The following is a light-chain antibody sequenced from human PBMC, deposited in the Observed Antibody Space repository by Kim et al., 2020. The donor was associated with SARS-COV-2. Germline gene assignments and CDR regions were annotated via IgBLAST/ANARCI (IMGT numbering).Light chain of an antibody. V-gene: IGLV2-14*03. CDR2: DVI. J-gene: IGLJ2*01. CDR3: SSYTSSITVI. CDR1: NSDVGGYNY. Sequence: QSALTQPASVSGSPGQSITISCTGTNSDVGGYNYVSWYRQYPGKAPNLMIYDVIKRPSGVSNRFSGSKSGNTASLTISGLQAEDEADYYCSSYTSSITVIFGGGTKVTVL.